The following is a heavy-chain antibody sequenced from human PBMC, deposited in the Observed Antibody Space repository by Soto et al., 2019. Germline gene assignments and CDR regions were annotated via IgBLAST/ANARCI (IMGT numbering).Heavy chain of an antibody. J-gene: IGHJ4*02. Sequence: GASVKVSCKASGCTFTNYVVHWVRQAPGQRLEWMGWINTDNGKAEYSQKFQGRVTITRDTSATTAYMELSTLRSEDTGVYYCARGEQISGRELPQTRPFDSWGQGTLVTVSS. CDR1: GCTFTNYV. V-gene: IGHV1-3*04. CDR3: ARGEQISGRELPQTRPFDS. D-gene: IGHD1-26*01. CDR2: INTDNGKA.